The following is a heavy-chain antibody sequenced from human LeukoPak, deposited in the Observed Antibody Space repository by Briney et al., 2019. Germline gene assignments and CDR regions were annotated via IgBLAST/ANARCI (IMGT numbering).Heavy chain of an antibody. V-gene: IGHV4-4*07. J-gene: IGHJ6*03. CDR1: GGSIGIYY. CDR2: IFTSGIA. D-gene: IGHD3-3*01. Sequence: SETLSLTCTVSGGSIGIYYWNWIRQPAGKGLEWIGRIFTSGIANYNPSLKSRVTMSVDTSKNQFSLKLSSVTAADTAVYYCARYDFWSGYYGGSYYYMDVWGKGTTVTVSS. CDR3: ARYDFWSGYYGGSYYYMDV.